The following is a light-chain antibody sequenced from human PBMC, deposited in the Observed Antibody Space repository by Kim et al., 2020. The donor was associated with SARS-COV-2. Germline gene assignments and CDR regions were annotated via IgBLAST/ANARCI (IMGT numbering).Light chain of an antibody. J-gene: IGLJ2*01. Sequence: QRVTISWSGGSSNIGKNAVNWYQRLPGKAPKLLIYYDDILPSGVSDRFSGSKSGTSASLAISGLQSDDEADYYCAVWDDSLKGMIFGGGTQLTVL. CDR1: SSNIGKNA. V-gene: IGLV1-36*01. CDR2: YDD. CDR3: AVWDDSLKGMI.